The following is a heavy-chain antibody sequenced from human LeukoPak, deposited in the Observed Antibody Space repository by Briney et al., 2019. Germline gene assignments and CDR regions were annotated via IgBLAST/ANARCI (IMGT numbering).Heavy chain of an antibody. CDR1: GGTFSSYA. V-gene: IGHV1-69*05. J-gene: IGHJ4*02. CDR3: ARGRYDSSPPLPDY. Sequence: SVKVSCKASGGTFSSYAISWVRQAPGQGLEWMGGIIPIFGTANYAQKFQGRVTITTDEPTSTAYMELSSLRSEDTAVYYCARGRYDSSPPLPDYWGQGTLVTVSS. CDR2: IIPIFGTA. D-gene: IGHD3-22*01.